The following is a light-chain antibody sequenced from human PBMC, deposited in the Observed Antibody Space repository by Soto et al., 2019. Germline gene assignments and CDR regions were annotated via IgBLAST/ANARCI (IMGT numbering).Light chain of an antibody. CDR2: AAS. V-gene: IGKV1-39*01. J-gene: IGKJ1*01. Sequence: DIQMTQSPSSLSASVGDRVTITCRASQSISSYLNWYQQKPGKAPKLLIYAASSLHGGVPSTFSGSGSGTDFTLTISNLQPEDFATYYCQQSYSTLRTFGQGTRVEIK. CDR3: QQSYSTLRT. CDR1: QSISSY.